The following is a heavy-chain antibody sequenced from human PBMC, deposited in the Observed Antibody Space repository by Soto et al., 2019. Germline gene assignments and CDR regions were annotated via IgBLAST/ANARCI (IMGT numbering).Heavy chain of an antibody. CDR2: ISGSGGST. V-gene: IGHV3-23*01. CDR1: GFTFSTYA. D-gene: IGHD2-2*01. CDR3: AKFLNCSSTSCQIAYFDY. J-gene: IGHJ4*02. Sequence: SLRLSCAASGFTFSTYAMSWVRQAPGKGLEWVSAISGSGGSTYYADSVKGRFTISRDNSKNTLFLRMNSLRAEDTAVYYCAKFLNCSSTSCQIAYFDYWGQGTLVTVSS.